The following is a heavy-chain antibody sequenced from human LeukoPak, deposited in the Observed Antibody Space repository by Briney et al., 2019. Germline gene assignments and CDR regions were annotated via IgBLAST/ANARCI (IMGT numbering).Heavy chain of an antibody. CDR3: ARVYNYYYFDY. Sequence: GGSLRLSCAASGFTFSRYWMHWVRQAPGKGLVWVSRINGDGSSTTYADSVKGRFTISRDNAKNTLYLQMNSLRAEDTAVYYCARVYNYYYFDYWGQGTLVTVSS. CDR2: INGDGSST. CDR1: GFTFSRYW. J-gene: IGHJ4*02. V-gene: IGHV3-74*01. D-gene: IGHD5-18*01.